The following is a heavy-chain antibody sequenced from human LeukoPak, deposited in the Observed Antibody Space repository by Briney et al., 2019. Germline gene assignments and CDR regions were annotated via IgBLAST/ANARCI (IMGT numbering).Heavy chain of an antibody. J-gene: IGHJ4*02. CDR2: INPSGGST. Sequence: ASVKVSCKASGYTFTSYYMHWVRQAPVQGLEWMGIINPSGGSTSYAQKFQGRVTMTRDTSTSTVYMELSSLRSEDTAVYYCATKSPAVLRFLEWLYPLPFDYWGQGTLVTVSS. CDR1: GYTFTSYY. D-gene: IGHD3-3*01. CDR3: ATKSPAVLRFLEWLYPLPFDY. V-gene: IGHV1-46*01.